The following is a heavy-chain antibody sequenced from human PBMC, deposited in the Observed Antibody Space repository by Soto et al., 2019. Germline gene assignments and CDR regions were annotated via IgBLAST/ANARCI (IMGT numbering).Heavy chain of an antibody. CDR1: GYTFTSYG. J-gene: IGHJ4*02. D-gene: IGHD3-16*01. CDR3: ARIRGLGEVSPYFDH. V-gene: IGHV1-18*01. CDR2: ISAYNGNT. Sequence: VASVKVSCKASGYTFTSYGISWVRQAPGQGLEWMGWISAYNGNTNYAQKLQGRVTMTTDTSTSTAYMELRSLRSDDTAVYYCARIRGLGEVSPYFDHWGQGARVTVSS.